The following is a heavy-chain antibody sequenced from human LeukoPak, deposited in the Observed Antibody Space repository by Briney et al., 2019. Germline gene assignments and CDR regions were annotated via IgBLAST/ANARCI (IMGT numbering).Heavy chain of an antibody. CDR2: IYYSGNT. J-gene: IGHJ5*02. V-gene: IGHV4-4*02. Sequence: PSGTLSLTCAVSGGSISSSNWWSWVRQPPGKGLEWIGFIYYSGNTNYNPSLKSRVTISVDTSKNQFSLKLSSVTAADTAVYYCARAPDFWSGYKGFDPWGQGTLVTVSS. D-gene: IGHD3-3*01. CDR3: ARAPDFWSGYKGFDP. CDR1: GGSISSSNW.